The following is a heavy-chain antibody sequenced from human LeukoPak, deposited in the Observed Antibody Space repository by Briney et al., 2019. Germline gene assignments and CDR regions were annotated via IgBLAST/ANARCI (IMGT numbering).Heavy chain of an antibody. CDR1: GFTFNSDS. CDR3: ARSLTGDLDWFDP. Sequence: PGGSLTLSCAASGFTFNSDSMKWARQARGKGLEWVSSISSDSRSIYYADSVRGRFTVSRENAEHSLYLQMNSLRAEDTAVYYCARSLTGDLDWFDPWGRGTLVAVSS. D-gene: IGHD7-27*01. CDR2: ISSDSRSI. V-gene: IGHV3-21*01. J-gene: IGHJ5*02.